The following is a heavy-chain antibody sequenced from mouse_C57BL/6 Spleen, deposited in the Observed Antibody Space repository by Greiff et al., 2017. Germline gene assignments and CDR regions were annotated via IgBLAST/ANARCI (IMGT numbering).Heavy chain of an antibody. V-gene: IGHV1-50*01. CDR1: GYTFTSYW. J-gene: IGHJ4*01. CDR2: IDPSDSYT. D-gene: IGHD2-1*01. Sequence: QVQLQQPGAELVKPGASVKLSCKASGYTFTSYWMQWVKQRPGQGLEWIGEIDPSDSYTNYNQKFKGKATLTVDTSSSTAYMQLSSLTSEDSAVYYCARYGNYEEDYWGQGTSVTVSS. CDR3: ARYGNYEEDY.